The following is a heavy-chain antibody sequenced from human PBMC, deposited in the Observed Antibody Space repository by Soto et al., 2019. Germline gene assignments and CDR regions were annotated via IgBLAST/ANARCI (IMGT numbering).Heavy chain of an antibody. D-gene: IGHD3-10*01. CDR3: XXXLPRDLVRGSFDI. J-gene: IGHJ3*02. V-gene: IGHV1-46*01. CDR1: GYTFTRYN. CDR2: IDTRGGST. Sequence: QAQLVQSGAEVKKPGASANISCKASGYTFTRYNIHWVRQAPGQGLEWMGIIDTRGGSTDYTQRXXGRVTXXXDTSTGTVYMHXXSXXXXXXXXXXCXXXLPRDLVRGSFDIWGQXTXVTVSS.